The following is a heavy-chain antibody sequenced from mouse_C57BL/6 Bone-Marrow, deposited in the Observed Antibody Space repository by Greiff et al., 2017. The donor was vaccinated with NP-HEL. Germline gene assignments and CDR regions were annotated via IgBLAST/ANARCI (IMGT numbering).Heavy chain of an antibody. CDR3: VRRGWLPRFDY. CDR2: IRSKSNNYAT. D-gene: IGHD2-3*01. CDR1: GFSFNTYA. J-gene: IGHJ2*01. V-gene: IGHV10-1*01. Sequence: EVQVVESGGGLVQPKGSLKLSCAASGFSFNTYAMNWVRQAPGKGLEWVARIRSKSNNYATYYADSVKDRFTISRDDSESMLYLQMNNLKTEDTAMYYCVRRGWLPRFDYWGQGTTLTVSS.